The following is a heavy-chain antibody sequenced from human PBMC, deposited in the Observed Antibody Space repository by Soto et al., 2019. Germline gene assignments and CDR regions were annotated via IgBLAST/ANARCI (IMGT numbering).Heavy chain of an antibody. Sequence: GGSLRLSCAASGFTFSSYAMHWVRQAPGKGLEWVAVIWYDGSNKYYADSVKGRFTISRDNSKNTLYLQMNSLRAEDTAVYYCARAVDTAMDYYYYYMDVWGKGTTVTVSS. J-gene: IGHJ6*03. CDR1: GFTFSSYA. CDR3: ARAVDTAMDYYYYYMDV. D-gene: IGHD5-18*01. CDR2: IWYDGSNK. V-gene: IGHV3-33*08.